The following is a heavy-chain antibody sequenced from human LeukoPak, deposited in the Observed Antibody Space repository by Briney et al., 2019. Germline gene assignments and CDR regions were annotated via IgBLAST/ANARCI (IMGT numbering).Heavy chain of an antibody. J-gene: IGHJ4*02. Sequence: ASVKVSCKASGYTFTGYYMHWVRQAPGQGPEWMGWINPNSGGTNFAQKFQGRVTMTRDTSISTAYMELSRLRSDDTAVYDCASEWEMATTQDHTFDPRDWGQGTLVTVSS. V-gene: IGHV1-2*02. CDR3: ASEWEMATTQDHTFDPRD. CDR1: GYTFTGYY. D-gene: IGHD5-24*01. CDR2: INPNSGGT.